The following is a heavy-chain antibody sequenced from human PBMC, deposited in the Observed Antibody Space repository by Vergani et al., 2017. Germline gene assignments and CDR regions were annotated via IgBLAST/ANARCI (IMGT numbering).Heavy chain of an antibody. CDR3: AKDFLLAAAGSPGLDY. J-gene: IGHJ4*02. V-gene: IGHV3-43D*04. CDR2: ISFHGADT. CDR1: GFTFDRA. D-gene: IGHD3-10*01. Sequence: EVQLVESGGDVVQPGGSLRLSCAASGFTFDRAMHWVRQAPGKGLEWVSMISFHGADTYYADSVRGRFTISRDDRKKSLYLDMRSLKVEDTALYYCAKDFLLAAAGSPGLDYWGRGILVTVSS.